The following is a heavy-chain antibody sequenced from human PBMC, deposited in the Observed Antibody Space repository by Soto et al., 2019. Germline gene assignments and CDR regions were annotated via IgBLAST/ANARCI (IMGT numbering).Heavy chain of an antibody. Sequence: SVKVSCKASGDPFMNQAFIWVRQAPGQGLEWMGGIIPLLSTPKYAQKFQGRLTVTSDTSTSTVYMELSSLRSEDTAVYFCARDRVFGVDAMDVWGQGTTVTVSS. CDR3: ARDRVFGVDAMDV. V-gene: IGHV1-69*05. J-gene: IGHJ6*02. D-gene: IGHD3-3*01. CDR1: GDPFMNQA. CDR2: IIPLLSTP.